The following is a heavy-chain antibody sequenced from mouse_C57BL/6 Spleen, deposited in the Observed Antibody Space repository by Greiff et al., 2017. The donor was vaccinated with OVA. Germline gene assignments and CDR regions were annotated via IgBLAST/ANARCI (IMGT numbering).Heavy chain of an antibody. CDR2: IYPRSGNT. Sequence: VQLQQSGAELARPGASVKLSCKASGYTFTSYGISWVKQRTGQGLEWIGEIYPRSGNTYYNEKFKGKATLTADKSSSTAYMELRSLTSEDSAVYFCARDTTVWYFDVWGTGTTVTVSS. CDR1: GYTFTSYG. V-gene: IGHV1-81*01. J-gene: IGHJ1*03. D-gene: IGHD1-1*01. CDR3: ARDTTVWYFDV.